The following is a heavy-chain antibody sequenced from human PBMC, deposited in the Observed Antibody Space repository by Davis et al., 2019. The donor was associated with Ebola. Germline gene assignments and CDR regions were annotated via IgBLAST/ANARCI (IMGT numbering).Heavy chain of an antibody. CDR3: ASYAGGRIAVAGTDY. Sequence: GESLKISCAASGFTFSSYSMNWVRQAPGKGLEWVSSISSSSSYIYYADSVKGRFTISRDNAKNSLYLQMNSLRAEDTAVYYCASYAGGRIAVAGTDYWGQGTLVTVSS. J-gene: IGHJ4*02. CDR1: GFTFSSYS. CDR2: ISSSSSYI. D-gene: IGHD6-19*01. V-gene: IGHV3-21*01.